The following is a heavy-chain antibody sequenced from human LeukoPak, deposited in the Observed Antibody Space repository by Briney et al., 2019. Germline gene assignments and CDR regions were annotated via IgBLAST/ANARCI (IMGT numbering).Heavy chain of an antibody. CDR2: IYTSGST. CDR3: ARDLSGFDY. Sequence: VKPSETLSLTCTVSGGSISSSSYYWSWIRQPAGKGLEWIGRIYTSGSTNYNPSLKSRVTMSVDTSKNQFSLKLSSVTAADTAVYYCARDLSGFDYWGQGTLVTVSS. J-gene: IGHJ4*02. V-gene: IGHV4-61*02. CDR1: GGSISSSSYY. D-gene: IGHD3-9*01.